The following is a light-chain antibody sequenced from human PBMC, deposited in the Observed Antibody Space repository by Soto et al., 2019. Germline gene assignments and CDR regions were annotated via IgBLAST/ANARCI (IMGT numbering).Light chain of an antibody. V-gene: IGKV3D-20*02. CDR1: QSVSSSY. J-gene: IGKJ1*01. CDR3: QQRTNWPWT. CDR2: GAS. Sequence: IVLPQSPGTLSLSPGERSTLSCSSSQSVSSSYLAWYQQKPGQAPRLLIYGASSRATGIPDRFSGSGSGTEFTLTISSLQSEDFGVYYCQQRTNWPWTFGQGTKVDIK.